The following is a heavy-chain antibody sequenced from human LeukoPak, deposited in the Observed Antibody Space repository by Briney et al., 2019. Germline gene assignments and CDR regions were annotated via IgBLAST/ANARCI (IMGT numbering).Heavy chain of an antibody. CDR1: GGTFSSYA. Sequence: GSSVKVSCKASGGTFSSYAISWVRQAPGQGLEWMGGIIPIFGTANYAQKFQGRVTITADESTSTAYMELSSLRSEDTAVYYCARALNHDFWSGYYDYWGQGTLVTVSS. J-gene: IGHJ4*02. V-gene: IGHV1-69*01. CDR3: ARALNHDFWSGYYDY. D-gene: IGHD3-3*01. CDR2: IIPIFGTA.